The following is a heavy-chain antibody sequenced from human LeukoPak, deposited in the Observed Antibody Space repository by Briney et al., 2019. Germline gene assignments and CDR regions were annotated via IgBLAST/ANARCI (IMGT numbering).Heavy chain of an antibody. D-gene: IGHD2-8*01. Sequence: GSLRLSCAASGFSVSTYYMDWVRQAPGKGLEWVSVIHSDGNTQYADSVKGRFTISRDDSKNSQYLQMNSLKAEDTAVYYCARATSRCTYGVYRSDYYYYMDVWGKGTTVTVSS. CDR1: GFSVSTYY. CDR2: IHSDGNT. CDR3: ARATSRCTYGVYRSDYYYYMDV. J-gene: IGHJ6*03. V-gene: IGHV3-66*02.